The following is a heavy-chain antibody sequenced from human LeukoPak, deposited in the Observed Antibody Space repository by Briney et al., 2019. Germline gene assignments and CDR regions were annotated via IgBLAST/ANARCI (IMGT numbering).Heavy chain of an antibody. Sequence: GGSLRLSCAASGFTFSSYAMNWIRQAPGKGLERVSAISLSGGSTYYADSVKGRFTISRDNSKNTLYLQMNSLRAEDTAVYYCATTRYYYDSSGYSNFDYWGQGTLVTVSS. V-gene: IGHV3-23*01. D-gene: IGHD3-22*01. CDR1: GFTFSSYA. CDR2: ISLSGGST. J-gene: IGHJ4*02. CDR3: ATTRYYYDSSGYSNFDY.